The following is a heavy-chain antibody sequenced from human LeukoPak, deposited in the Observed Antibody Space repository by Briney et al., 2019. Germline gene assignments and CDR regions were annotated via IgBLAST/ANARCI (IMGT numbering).Heavy chain of an antibody. CDR3: AAHRHYRSGWFDY. D-gene: IGHD6-19*01. Sequence: GASVKVSCKASGYTFTNYDINWVRQATGQGLEWLVWMDPNTGNTGYAQKFQGRVTITRNPSITTAYMELSSLRSEATAVYYCAAHRHYRSGWFDYWGQGTLVTVSS. J-gene: IGHJ4*02. CDR1: GYTFTNYD. CDR2: MDPNTGNT. V-gene: IGHV1-8*03.